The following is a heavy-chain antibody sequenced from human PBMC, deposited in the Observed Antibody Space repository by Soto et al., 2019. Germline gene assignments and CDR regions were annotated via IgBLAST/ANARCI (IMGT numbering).Heavy chain of an antibody. J-gene: IGHJ6*02. CDR3: AKDSKKWSSPGGMDV. CDR2: ISYDGSNK. V-gene: IGHV3-30*18. D-gene: IGHD2-15*01. Sequence: PGGSLRLSCAASGFTFSSYGMHWVRQAPGKGLEWVAVISYDGSNKYYADSVKGRFTISRDNSKNTLYLQMSSLRAEDTAVYYCAKDSKKWSSPGGMDVWGQGTTVTVS. CDR1: GFTFSSYG.